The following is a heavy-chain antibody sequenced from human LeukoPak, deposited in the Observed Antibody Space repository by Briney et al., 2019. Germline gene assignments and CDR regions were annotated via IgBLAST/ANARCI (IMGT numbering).Heavy chain of an antibody. CDR3: AKADMVRGVDYFDY. CDR2: ISWNSGSI. D-gene: IGHD3-10*01. J-gene: IGHJ4*02. Sequence: GRSLRLSCAASGFTFDDYAMHWVQQAPGKGLEWVSGISWNSGSIGYADSVKGRFTISRDNAKNSLYLQMNSLRAEDTALYYCAKADMVRGVDYFDYWGQGTLVTVSS. V-gene: IGHV3-9*01. CDR1: GFTFDDYA.